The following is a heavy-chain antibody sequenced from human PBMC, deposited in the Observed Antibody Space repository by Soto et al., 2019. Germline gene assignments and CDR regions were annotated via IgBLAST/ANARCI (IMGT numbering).Heavy chain of an antibody. J-gene: IGHJ6*02. Sequence: PGESLKISCKGSGYSFTSYWISWVRQMPGKGLEWMGRIDPSDSYTNYSPSFQGHVTISADKSISTAYLQWSSLKASDTAMYYCAPGLEKPLGNYYGMDVWGQGTTVTVSS. V-gene: IGHV5-10-1*01. CDR1: GYSFTSYW. D-gene: IGHD6-13*01. CDR3: APGLEKPLGNYYGMDV. CDR2: IDPSDSYT.